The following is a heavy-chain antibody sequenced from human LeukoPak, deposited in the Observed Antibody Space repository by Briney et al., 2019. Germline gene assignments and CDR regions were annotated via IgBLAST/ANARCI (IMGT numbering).Heavy chain of an antibody. V-gene: IGHV3-11*01. D-gene: IGHD3-22*01. Sequence: GGSLRLSCAASGFTFSDYYMSWIRQAPGKGLEWVSYISSGSTIYYADSVKGRFTISRDNAKNSLYLQMNSLRAEDTAVYYCARESSGYYYKDYWGQGTLVTVSS. CDR1: GFTFSDYY. CDR3: ARESSGYYYKDY. CDR2: ISSGSTI. J-gene: IGHJ4*02.